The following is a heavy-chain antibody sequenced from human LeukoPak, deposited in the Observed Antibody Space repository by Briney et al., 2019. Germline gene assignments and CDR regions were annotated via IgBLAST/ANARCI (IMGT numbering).Heavy chain of an antibody. CDR2: IYPGDSDT. Sequence: GESLKISCQASGYSFTNFWIGWVRQMPGKGLEWMGIIYPGDSDTRFSPSFQGQVTISADKSITTAYLQWSSLRASDTAMYYCARRQYSGYDFDFWGQGTLVTVSS. CDR1: GYSFTNFW. J-gene: IGHJ4*02. CDR3: ARRQYSGYDFDF. V-gene: IGHV5-51*01. D-gene: IGHD5-12*01.